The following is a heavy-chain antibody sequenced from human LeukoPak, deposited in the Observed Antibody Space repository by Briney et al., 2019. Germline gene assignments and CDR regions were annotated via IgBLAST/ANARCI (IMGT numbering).Heavy chain of an antibody. V-gene: IGHV1-24*01. Sequence: ASVKVSCKVSGYTLTELSMHWVRQAPGKGLEWMGGFDPEDGETIYAQKFQGRVTMTEDTSTDTAYMELSSLRSEDTAVYYCARAAAEERGYSGPNWFDPWGQGTLVTVSS. CDR3: ARAAAEERGYSGPNWFDP. CDR1: GYTLTELS. D-gene: IGHD5-12*01. CDR2: FDPEDGET. J-gene: IGHJ5*02.